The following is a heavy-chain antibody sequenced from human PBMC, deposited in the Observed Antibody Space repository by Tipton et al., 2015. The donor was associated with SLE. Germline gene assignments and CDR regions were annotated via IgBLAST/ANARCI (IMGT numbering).Heavy chain of an antibody. CDR1: GGSFSGYY. CDR3: AKDYNYDYPDYN. J-gene: IGHJ4*02. V-gene: IGHV4-34*01. D-gene: IGHD4-17*01. Sequence: TLSLTCAVYGGSFSGYYWSWIRQPPGKGLEWIGEINHSGSTNYNPSLKSRVTISVDTSKNQFSLKLSSVTAADTAVYYCAKDYNYDYPDYNWGQGTLVIVSS. CDR2: INHSGST.